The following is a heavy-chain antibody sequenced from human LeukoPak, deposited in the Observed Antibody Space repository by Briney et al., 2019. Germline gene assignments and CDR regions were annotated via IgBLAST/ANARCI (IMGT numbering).Heavy chain of an antibody. CDR2: TIPILGIA. V-gene: IGHV1-69*04. CDR1: GGTFSSYA. D-gene: IGHD4-17*01. J-gene: IGHJ2*01. Sequence: ASVKVSCKASGGTFSSYAISWVRQAPGQGLEWTGRTIPILGIANYAQKFQGRVTITADKSTSTAYMELSSLRSEDTAVYYCASHGDDYWYFDLWGRGTLVTVSS. CDR3: ASHGDDYWYFDL.